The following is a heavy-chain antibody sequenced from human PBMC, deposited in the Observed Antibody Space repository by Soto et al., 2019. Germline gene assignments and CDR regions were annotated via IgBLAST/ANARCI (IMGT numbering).Heavy chain of an antibody. V-gene: IGHV1-69*01. Sequence: QVQLVQSGAEVKKPGSSVKVSCKASGGTFSSYAISWVRQAPGQGLEWMGGIIPIFGTANYAQKFQGRVTITADESASTAYMELSSLRSEDTAVYYCARPGAYSCGWSYYYGMDVWGQGTTVTVSS. CDR2: IIPIFGTA. CDR1: GGTFSSYA. J-gene: IGHJ6*02. D-gene: IGHD6-19*01. CDR3: ARPGAYSCGWSYYYGMDV.